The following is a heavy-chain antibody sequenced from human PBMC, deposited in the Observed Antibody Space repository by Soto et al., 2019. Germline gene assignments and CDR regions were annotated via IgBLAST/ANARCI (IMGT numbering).Heavy chain of an antibody. D-gene: IGHD2-15*01. CDR1: HFSDTNNKY. V-gene: IGHV4-4*02. Sequence: QVLLQESGPGLVKPSGPLSLPCTVSHFSDTNNKYWSWVRQSPGKPLDWICEIYHSGTTYFNPPLGSRVSMSMDKSKNQISLILSSVTAADTAVYYCARESRYCTDSGCSIMRDAFDVWGQGTLVTVSS. CDR2: IYHSGTT. J-gene: IGHJ3*01. CDR3: ARESRYCTDSGCSIMRDAFDV.